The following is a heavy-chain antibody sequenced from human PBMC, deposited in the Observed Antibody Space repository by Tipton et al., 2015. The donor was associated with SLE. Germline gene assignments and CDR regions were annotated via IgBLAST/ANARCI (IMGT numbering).Heavy chain of an antibody. Sequence: QLVQSGGGLVQPGGSLRLSCAASGFTFTSYWMSWVRQAPGKGLEWVANIKQDGSEKYYVDSVKGRFTISRDNAKNSLYLQMNNLRAEDTAVYYCARDGRYYYDGSGYYPGYGGQGTLVTVSS. V-gene: IGHV3-7*01. D-gene: IGHD3-22*01. CDR1: GFTFTSYW. J-gene: IGHJ4*02. CDR2: IKQDGSEK. CDR3: ARDGRYYYDGSGYYPGY.